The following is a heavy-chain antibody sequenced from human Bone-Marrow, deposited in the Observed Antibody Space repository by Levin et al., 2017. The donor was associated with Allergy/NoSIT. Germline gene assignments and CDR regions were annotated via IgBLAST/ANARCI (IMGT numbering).Heavy chain of an antibody. V-gene: IGHV5-51*01. CDR3: ARHDYLYYRYGMGV. Sequence: GASVKVSCKGSGYIFTNYWIGWVRQMPGKGLEWMGIISPGDSDARYNPSFEGQVTISADKSIGTAYLQWSSLKASDTAIYYCARHDYLYYRYGMGVWGLGTPVTVS. D-gene: IGHD4-11*01. CDR2: ISPGDSDA. J-gene: IGHJ6*02. CDR1: GYIFTNYW.